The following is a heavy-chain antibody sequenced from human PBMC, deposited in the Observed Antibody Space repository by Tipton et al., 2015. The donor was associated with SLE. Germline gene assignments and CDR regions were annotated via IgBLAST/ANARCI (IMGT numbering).Heavy chain of an antibody. CDR2: IKQDGSEK. D-gene: IGHD3-3*01. CDR1: GFTFSSYW. CDR3: AKAGSRFSYYFDY. Sequence: SLRLSCAASGFTFSSYWMSWVRQAPGKGLEWVANIKQDGSEKYYVDSVKGRFTISRDNAKNSLYLQMNSLRAEDTAVYYCAKAGSRFSYYFDYWGQGTLVTVSS. J-gene: IGHJ4*02. V-gene: IGHV3-7*01.